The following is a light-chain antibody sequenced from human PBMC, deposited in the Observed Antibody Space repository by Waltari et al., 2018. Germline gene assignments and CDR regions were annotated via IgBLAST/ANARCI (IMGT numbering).Light chain of an antibody. Sequence: QSALTQPASVSGSPGQSITISCTGTSSDVGFYDFVSWFQQHPGKAPKVMIYKFNHRPSGVSNRFSGSKSANTASLTISGLQAEDEADYYCSSYTRRSYWVFGGGTQLTVL. V-gene: IGLV2-14*01. CDR3: SSYTRRSYWV. CDR2: KFN. CDR1: SSDVGFYDF. J-gene: IGLJ3*02.